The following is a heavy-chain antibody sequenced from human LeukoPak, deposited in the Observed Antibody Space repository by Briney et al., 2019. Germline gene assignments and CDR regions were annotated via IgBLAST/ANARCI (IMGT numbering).Heavy chain of an antibody. CDR1: GGSFSGYY. CDR2: INHSGST. J-gene: IGHJ3*02. CDR3: ARPTYYDSSGYKASDI. Sequence: PSETLSLTCAVYGGSFSGYYWSWIRQPPGKGLEWIGEINHSGSTNYNPSLKSRVTISVDTSKNQFSLKLSSVTAADTAVYYCARPTYYDSSGYKASDIWGQGTMVTVSS. V-gene: IGHV4-34*01. D-gene: IGHD3-22*01.